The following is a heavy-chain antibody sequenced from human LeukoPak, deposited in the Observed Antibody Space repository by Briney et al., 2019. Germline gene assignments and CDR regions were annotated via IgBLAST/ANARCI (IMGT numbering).Heavy chain of an antibody. CDR1: GFTFGSYG. V-gene: IGHV3-33*01. CDR3: ARDGLRGNNWFDP. J-gene: IGHJ5*02. CDR2: IWYDGSNK. D-gene: IGHD5-24*01. Sequence: PGGSLRLSCAASGFTFGSYGMHWVRQAPGKGLEWVAVIWYDGSNKYCADSVKGRFTISRDNSKNTLDLQMNNLRAADMAVYYCARDGLRGNNWFDPWGQGTLVTVSS.